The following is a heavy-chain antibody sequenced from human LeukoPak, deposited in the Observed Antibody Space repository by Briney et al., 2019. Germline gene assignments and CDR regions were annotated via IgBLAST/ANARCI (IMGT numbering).Heavy chain of an antibody. Sequence: PGGSLRLSCEASGFIFSSYAMHWVRQAPGQGLEWVAVISYDGSKKYYADSVKGRFTISRDNSRNTLYLQMNSLRVEDTTVYYSAREHKDGVYFDYWGQGTLVAVSS. CDR2: ISYDGSKK. J-gene: IGHJ4*02. CDR3: AREHKDGVYFDY. V-gene: IGHV3-30-3*01. CDR1: GFIFSSYA.